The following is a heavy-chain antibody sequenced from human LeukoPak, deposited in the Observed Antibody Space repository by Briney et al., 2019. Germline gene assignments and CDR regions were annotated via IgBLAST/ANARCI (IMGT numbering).Heavy chain of an antibody. CDR1: GGSISGYY. V-gene: IGHV4-59*13. Sequence: PSETLSLTCTVSGGSISGYYWSWIRQPPGKGLEWIGYVYDTGITKYNPSPRGRVTISIDTSKRQFSLMLRSVTAADTAVYYCARETTLTGYASGLGFNYWGQGTLVTVSS. D-gene: IGHD6-19*01. CDR2: VYDTGIT. J-gene: IGHJ4*02. CDR3: ARETTLTGYASGLGFNY.